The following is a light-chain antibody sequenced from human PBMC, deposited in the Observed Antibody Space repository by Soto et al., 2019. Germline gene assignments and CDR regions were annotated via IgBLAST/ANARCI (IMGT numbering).Light chain of an antibody. V-gene: IGKV1-5*01. J-gene: IGKJ1*01. Sequence: DIQMTQSPSTLSASVGDRVTITCRASQSINSWLAWYQQKPGKAPNLLIYDASSLGSGVPSRFSGSGSGTEFTLTVSSLQPDDFATYYCQQYNAYPWTFGQGTKVEIK. CDR3: QQYNAYPWT. CDR1: QSINSW. CDR2: DAS.